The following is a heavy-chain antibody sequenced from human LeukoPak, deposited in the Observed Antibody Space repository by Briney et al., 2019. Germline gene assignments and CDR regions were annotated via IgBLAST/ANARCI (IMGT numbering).Heavy chain of an antibody. D-gene: IGHD2-2*01. V-gene: IGHV4-30-4*01. Sequence: SETLSLTCTVSGGSISSGDYYWSWIRQPPGKGLEWIGYIYYSGSTYYNPSLKSRVTISVDTSKNQFSLKLISVTAADTAVYYCARGDIVVVPAPAAFDIWGQGTMVTVSS. CDR2: IYYSGST. J-gene: IGHJ3*02. CDR1: GGSISSGDYY. CDR3: ARGDIVVVPAPAAFDI.